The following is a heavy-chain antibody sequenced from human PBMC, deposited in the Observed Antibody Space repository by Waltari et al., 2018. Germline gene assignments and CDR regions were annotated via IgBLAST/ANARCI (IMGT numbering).Heavy chain of an antibody. CDR1: GGIFSSYA. V-gene: IGHV1-69*01. D-gene: IGHD6-13*01. CDR2: IIPIFGTA. CDR3: ARVSSSSWPYYFDY. J-gene: IGHJ4*02. Sequence: QVQLVQSGAEVKKPGSSVKVSCKASGGIFSSYAISWARPAPGQWLEWMGGIIPIFGTANYAQKFQGRVTITADESTSTAYMELSSLRSEDTAVYYCARVSSSSWPYYFDYWGQGTLVTISS.